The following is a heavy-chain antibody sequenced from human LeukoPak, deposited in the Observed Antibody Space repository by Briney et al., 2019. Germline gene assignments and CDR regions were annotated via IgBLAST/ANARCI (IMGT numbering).Heavy chain of an antibody. D-gene: IGHD3-22*01. CDR2: ISYDGSNK. CDR1: GFTFSSYA. V-gene: IGHV3-30*04. Sequence: PGRSLRLSCAASGFTFSSYAMHWVRQAPGKGLEWVAVISYDGSNKYYADSVKGRFTISRDNSKNTLYLQMNSLRAEDTAVYYYARGSGYPYYFDYWGQGTLVTVSS. CDR3: ARGSGYPYYFDY. J-gene: IGHJ4*02.